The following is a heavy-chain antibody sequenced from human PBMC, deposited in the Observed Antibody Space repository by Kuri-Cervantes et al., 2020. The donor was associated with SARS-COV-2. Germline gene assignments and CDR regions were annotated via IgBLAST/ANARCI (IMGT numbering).Heavy chain of an antibody. CDR2: IIPIFGTA. V-gene: IGHV1-69*13. D-gene: IGHD5-18*01. Sequence: SVKVSCKASGYTFTSFYLHWVRQAPGQGLEWMXGIIPIFGTANYAQKFQGRVTITADESTSTAYMELSSLRSEDTAVYYCAVGXDTAAPNSXXYYYMDVWGKGTTVTVSS. J-gene: IGHJ6*03. CDR3: AVGXDTAAPNSXXYYYMDV. CDR1: GYTFTSFY.